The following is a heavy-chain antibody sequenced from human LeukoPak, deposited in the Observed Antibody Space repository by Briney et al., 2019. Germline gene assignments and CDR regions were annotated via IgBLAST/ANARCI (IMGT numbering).Heavy chain of an antibody. CDR3: ARGSHPMVRGVIISFPLLDY. D-gene: IGHD3-10*01. V-gene: IGHV4-38-2*02. CDR2: IYHSGST. J-gene: IGHJ4*02. Sequence: PSETLSLTCTVSGYSISSGYYWGWIRQPPGKGLEWIGSIYHSGSTYYNPSLKSRVTISVDTSKNQFSLKLSSVTAADTAVYYCARGSHPMVRGVIISFPLLDYWGQGTLVTVSS. CDR1: GYSISSGYY.